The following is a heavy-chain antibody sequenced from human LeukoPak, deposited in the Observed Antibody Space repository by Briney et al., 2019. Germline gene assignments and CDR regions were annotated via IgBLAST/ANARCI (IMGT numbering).Heavy chain of an antibody. V-gene: IGHV3-30*03. Sequence: GGSLRLSCVASGFTFRNYGMHWVRQAPGKGLEWVAVITYDGSNEYYTDSVKGRFTISRDDSRNTLYLQMNSLRAEDTAVYYCATSRVFDYGSGPTDYWGQGTLVTVSS. D-gene: IGHD3-10*01. J-gene: IGHJ4*02. CDR2: ITYDGSNE. CDR1: GFTFRNYG. CDR3: ATSRVFDYGSGPTDY.